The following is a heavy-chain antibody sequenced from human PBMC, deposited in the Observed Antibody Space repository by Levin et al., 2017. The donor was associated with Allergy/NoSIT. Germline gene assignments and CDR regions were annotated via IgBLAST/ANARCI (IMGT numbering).Heavy chain of an antibody. CDR3: ARGRPLGVVVVAALDY. V-gene: IGHV3-21*01. Sequence: GGSLRLSCAASGFTFSSYSMNWVRQAPGKGLEWVSSISSSSSYIYYADSVKGRFTISRDNAKNSLYLQMNSLRAEDTAVYYCARGRPLGVVVVAALDYWGQGTLVTVSS. J-gene: IGHJ4*02. CDR2: ISSSSSYI. D-gene: IGHD2-15*01. CDR1: GFTFSSYS.